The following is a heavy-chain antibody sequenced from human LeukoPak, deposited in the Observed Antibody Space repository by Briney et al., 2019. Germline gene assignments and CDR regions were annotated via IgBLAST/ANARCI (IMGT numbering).Heavy chain of an antibody. J-gene: IGHJ4*02. Sequence: QSGGSLRLSCTASGFSFTTYALGWLRQAPGKGLEWVSSLTATGRTTYYADSVKGRFTISRDNSKNTLYLQMNSLRADDTAVYYCAKVYRLDSSWSHFDYWGQGTLVTVSS. V-gene: IGHV3-23*01. CDR1: GFSFTTYA. CDR2: LTATGRTT. D-gene: IGHD6-13*01. CDR3: AKVYRLDSSWSHFDY.